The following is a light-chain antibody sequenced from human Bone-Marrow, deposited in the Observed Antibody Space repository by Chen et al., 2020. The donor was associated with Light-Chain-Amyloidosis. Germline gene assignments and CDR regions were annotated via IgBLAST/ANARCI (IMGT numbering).Light chain of an antibody. Sequence: SYVLTQPSSVSVAPGQTATIACGGNNIGSTSVHWYQQTPGQAPLLVVYDDSDRPSGIPERLSGSNSANTATLTISRVEAGDEADYYGQVWDRSSDRPVFGGGTKLPVL. CDR1: NIGSTS. CDR2: DDS. CDR3: QVWDRSSDRPV. V-gene: IGLV3-21*02. J-gene: IGLJ3*02.